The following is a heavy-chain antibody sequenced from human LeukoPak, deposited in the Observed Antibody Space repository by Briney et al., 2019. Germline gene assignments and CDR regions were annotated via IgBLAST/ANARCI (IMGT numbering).Heavy chain of an antibody. CDR1: GDSISSYY. V-gene: IGHV4-4*07. J-gene: IGHJ4*02. Sequence: PSETLCLTCTVSGDSISSYYWSWIRQPAGKGLEWIGRIYTSGSTNYNPSLKSRVAMSVDTSKNQFSLKLSSMTAADTAVYFCARGMGGNYFNLFDYWGQGTLVTVSS. CDR2: IYTSGST. CDR3: ARGMGGNYFNLFDY. D-gene: IGHD4-23*01.